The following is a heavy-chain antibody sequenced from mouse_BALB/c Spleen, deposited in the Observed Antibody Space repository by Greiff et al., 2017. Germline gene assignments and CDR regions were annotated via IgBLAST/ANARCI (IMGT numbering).Heavy chain of an antibody. V-gene: IGHV2-9*02. J-gene: IGHJ4*01. CDR3: ASLLRLRYYAMDY. Sequence: VKLVESGPGLVAPSQSLSITCTVSGFSLTSYGVHWVRQPPGKGLEWLGVIWAGGSTNYNSALMSRLSISKDNSKSQVFLKMNSLQTDDTAMYYCASLLRLRYYAMDYWGQGTSVTVSS. D-gene: IGHD1-2*01. CDR1: GFSLTSYG. CDR2: IWAGGST.